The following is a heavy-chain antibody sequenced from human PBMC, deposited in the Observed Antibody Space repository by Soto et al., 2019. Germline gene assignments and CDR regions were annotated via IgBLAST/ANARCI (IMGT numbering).Heavy chain of an antibody. V-gene: IGHV3-30*18. D-gene: IGHD5-18*01. CDR2: ISYDGSNK. CDR1: GFTFSSYG. J-gene: IGHJ4*02. CDR3: AKDVQKKWIQAGGHFDY. Sequence: QVQLVESGGGVVQPGRSLRLSCAASGFTFSSYGMHWVRQAPGKGLEWGAVISYDGSNKYYADSVKGRFTISRDNSKNTLYLQMNSLRAEDTAVYYCAKDVQKKWIQAGGHFDYWGQGTLVTVSS.